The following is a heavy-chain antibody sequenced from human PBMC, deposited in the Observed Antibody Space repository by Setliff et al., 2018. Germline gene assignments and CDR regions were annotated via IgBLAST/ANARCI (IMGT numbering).Heavy chain of an antibody. CDR3: ASHPRVTIFGVVAFDY. D-gene: IGHD3-3*01. V-gene: IGHV4-39*01. J-gene: IGHJ4*02. Sequence: PSETPSLTCTVSGGPINSDRYYWGWIRQPPGKGLEWIGSMYSSGSTYYNPSLKSRVTISVDTSQNQFSLKLSSVTAADTAAYYCASHPRVTIFGVVAFDYWGQGILVTAPQ. CDR2: MYSSGST. CDR1: GGPINSDRYY.